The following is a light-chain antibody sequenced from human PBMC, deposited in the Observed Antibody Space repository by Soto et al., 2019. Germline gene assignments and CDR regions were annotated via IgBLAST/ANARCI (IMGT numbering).Light chain of an antibody. J-gene: IGLJ1*01. V-gene: IGLV1-47*01. CDR1: TSKIGSNY. CDR3: ATWDDSLNGFYV. Sequence: QSVLTQPPSASGTPGQGVTISCSGSTSKIGSNYVYWYQQLPGTAPKLLICRNNQRPSGVPDRFSGSKSGTSASLAISGLRSDDEADYFCATWDDSLNGFYVFGTGTKVTVL. CDR2: RNN.